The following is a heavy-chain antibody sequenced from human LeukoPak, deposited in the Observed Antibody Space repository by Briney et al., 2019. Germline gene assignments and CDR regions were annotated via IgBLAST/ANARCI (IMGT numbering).Heavy chain of an antibody. CDR3: ARSDGYGSVGI. J-gene: IGHJ3*02. V-gene: IGHV4-59*12. D-gene: IGHD3-10*01. CDR2: IHYSGST. CDR1: GGSISSYY. Sequence: KPSETLSLTCTVSGGSISSYYWSWIRQPPGKGLEWIGYIHYSGSTYYNPSLKSRVTISVDTSKNHFSLNLSSVTAADTAVYHCARSDGYGSVGIWGQGTMVTVSS.